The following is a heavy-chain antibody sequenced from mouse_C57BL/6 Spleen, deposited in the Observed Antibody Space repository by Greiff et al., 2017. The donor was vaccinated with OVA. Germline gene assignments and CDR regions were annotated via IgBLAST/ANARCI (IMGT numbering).Heavy chain of an antibody. D-gene: IGHD1-1*01. J-gene: IGHJ2*01. V-gene: IGHV3-6*01. Sequence: ESGPGLVKPSQSLSLTCSVTGYSITSGYYWNWILQFPGNKLEWMGYISYDGSNNYNPSLKNRISITRDTSKNQFFLKLSSVTTEDTATYYCARNYGDYWGQGTTLTVSS. CDR2: ISYDGSN. CDR1: GYSITSGYY. CDR3: ARNYGDY.